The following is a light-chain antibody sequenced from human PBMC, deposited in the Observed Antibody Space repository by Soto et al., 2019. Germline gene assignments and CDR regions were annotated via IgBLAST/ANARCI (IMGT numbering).Light chain of an antibody. CDR1: QSVSSN. Sequence: EIVMTQSPATLSVSPGERATLSCRASQSVSSNLAWYQQKPGQAPRLLIYGASTRATGIPARFSGSGSGTEFTLTISSLHSDEFAVYCCQQYNNWPLGITFGQGTRLEIK. CDR3: QQYNNWPLGIT. CDR2: GAS. V-gene: IGKV3-15*01. J-gene: IGKJ5*01.